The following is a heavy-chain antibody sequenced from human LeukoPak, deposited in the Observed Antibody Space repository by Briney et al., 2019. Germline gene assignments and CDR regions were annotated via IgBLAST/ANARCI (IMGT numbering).Heavy chain of an antibody. CDR3: ARGVPNSSGYYYTSAEYFQH. D-gene: IGHD3-22*01. Sequence: SETLSLTCTVSGGSISSYYWSWIRQPPGKGLEWIGYIYYSGSTNYNPSLKSRVTISVGTSKNQFSLKLSSVTAADTAVYYCARGVPNSSGYYYTSAEYFQHWGQGTLVTVSS. CDR1: GGSISSYY. CDR2: IYYSGST. V-gene: IGHV4-59*01. J-gene: IGHJ1*01.